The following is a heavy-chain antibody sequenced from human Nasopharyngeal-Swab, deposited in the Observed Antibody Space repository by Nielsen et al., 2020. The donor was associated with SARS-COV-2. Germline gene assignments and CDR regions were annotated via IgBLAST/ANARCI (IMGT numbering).Heavy chain of an antibody. J-gene: IGHJ5*02. D-gene: IGHD4-17*01. Sequence: WIRQPPGKGLEWIGEIYHSGSTNYNPSLKSRVTISVDTSKNQFSLKLSSVTAADTAVYYCARGTYGDYVGWFDPWGQGTLVTVSS. V-gene: IGHV4-34*13. CDR2: IYHSGST. CDR3: ARGTYGDYVGWFDP.